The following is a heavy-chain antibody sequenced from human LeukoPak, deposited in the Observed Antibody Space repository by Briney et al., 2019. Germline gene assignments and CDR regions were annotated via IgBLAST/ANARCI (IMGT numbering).Heavy chain of an antibody. CDR1: GGSISSSSYY. CDR3: ARLLRWIYYFDY. V-gene: IGHV4-39*01. J-gene: IGHJ4*02. D-gene: IGHD4-23*01. Sequence: SETLSLTCTVSGGSISSSSYYWGWIRQPPGKGLEWIGSIYYSGSTYYNPSLKSRVTISVDTSKNQSSLKLSSVTAADTAVYYCARLLRWIYYFDYWGQGTLVTVSS. CDR2: IYYSGST.